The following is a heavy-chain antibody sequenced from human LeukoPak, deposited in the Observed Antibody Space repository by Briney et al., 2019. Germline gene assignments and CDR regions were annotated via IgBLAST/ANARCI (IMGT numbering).Heavy chain of an antibody. V-gene: IGHV3-43*01. Sequence: PGGSLKLSCAASGFTFDDYTMHWVRQPSGKGREGALLISWDGGSTYYADSVKGRFTISRDNSKNSLYLQMNSLRTEDTALYYCAKTRREVLEWLPVDYWGQGTLVTVSS. CDR1: GFTFDDYT. J-gene: IGHJ4*02. CDR2: ISWDGGST. CDR3: AKTRREVLEWLPVDY. D-gene: IGHD3-3*01.